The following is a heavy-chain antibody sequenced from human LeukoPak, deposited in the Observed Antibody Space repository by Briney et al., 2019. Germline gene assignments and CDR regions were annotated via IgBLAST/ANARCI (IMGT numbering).Heavy chain of an antibody. J-gene: IGHJ4*02. D-gene: IGHD5-18*01. V-gene: IGHV4-4*07. CDR1: GYSISSSYY. Sequence: SETLSLTCAVSGYSISSSYYWSWIRQPAGKGLEWIGRIYTSGSTNYNPSLKSRVTMSVDTSKNQFSLKLSSVTAADTAVYYCARLRGYSYGMAFDYWGQGTLVTVSS. CDR2: IYTSGST. CDR3: ARLRGYSYGMAFDY.